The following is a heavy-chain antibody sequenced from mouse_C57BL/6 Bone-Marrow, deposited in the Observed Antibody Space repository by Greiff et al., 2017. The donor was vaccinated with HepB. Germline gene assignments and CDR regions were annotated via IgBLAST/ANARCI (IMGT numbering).Heavy chain of an antibody. CDR1: GFTFTDYY. CDR2: FRNKANGYTT. Sequence: EVQRVESGGGLVQPGGSLSLSCAASGFTFTDYYMSWVRQPPGKALEWLGFFRNKANGYTTEYSASVKGRFTISRDNSQSILYLQMKALRAEDSATYYCASLNYYGSSGDGYFDVWGTGTTVTVSS. D-gene: IGHD1-1*01. J-gene: IGHJ1*03. V-gene: IGHV7-3*01. CDR3: ASLNYYGSSGDGYFDV.